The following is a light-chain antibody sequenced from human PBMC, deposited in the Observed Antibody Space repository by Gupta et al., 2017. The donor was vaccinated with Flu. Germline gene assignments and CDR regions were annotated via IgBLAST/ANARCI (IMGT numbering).Light chain of an antibody. V-gene: IGLV1-51*01. CDR2: DND. Sequence: QSVFPQPPSESAPPARKVTISCSGSSSNIGNNYVSWYQQLPATAPKLLMDDNDKRPSGIPDRVSGYKSGTSATLGITGLQTGDEAEYYCGTWDGSLRAEVFGTGTKVTVL. J-gene: IGLJ1*01. CDR3: GTWDGSLRAEV. CDR1: SSNIGNNY.